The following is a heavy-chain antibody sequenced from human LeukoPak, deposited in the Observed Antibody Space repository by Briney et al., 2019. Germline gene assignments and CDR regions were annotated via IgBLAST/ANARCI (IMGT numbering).Heavy chain of an antibody. Sequence: GGSLRLSCAASGFTFSNAWMNWVRQAPGKGLEWVGRIKLKNDGGTTDYAAPVKGRFTISRDDSKNTLFLQMNSLKTYDTAVYYCTTNDAFDIWGQGTMVTVSS. CDR2: IKLKNDGGTT. CDR3: TTNDAFDI. V-gene: IGHV3-15*01. J-gene: IGHJ3*02. CDR1: GFTFSNAW.